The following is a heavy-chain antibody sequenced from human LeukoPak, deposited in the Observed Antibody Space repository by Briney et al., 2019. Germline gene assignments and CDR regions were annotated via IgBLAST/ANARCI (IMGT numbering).Heavy chain of an antibody. D-gene: IGHD2-2*01. V-gene: IGHV1-69*05. Sequence: GASVKVSCKASGGTFSSYAISWVRQAPGQGLEWMGGIIPIFGTANYAQKLQGRVTMTTDTSTSTAYMELRSLRSDDTAVYYCARAPSELGYCSSTSCFLLGYWGQGTLVTVSS. CDR2: IIPIFGTA. CDR1: GGTFSSYA. CDR3: ARAPSELGYCSSTSCFLLGY. J-gene: IGHJ4*02.